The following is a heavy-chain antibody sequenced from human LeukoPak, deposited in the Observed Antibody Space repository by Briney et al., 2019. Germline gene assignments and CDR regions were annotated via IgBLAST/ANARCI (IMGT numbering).Heavy chain of an antibody. CDR1: GFTFSSYS. V-gene: IGHV3-7*01. J-gene: IGHJ3*02. CDR3: ARSGYPGAFDI. CDR2: INSEGSKE. D-gene: IGHD2-15*01. Sequence: PGGSLRLSCAASGFTFSSYSMNWVRQAPGKGLEWLANINSEGSKEDYADSMEGRFTISRDNARNLVSLQMSSLRADDTAVYYCARSGYPGAFDIWGQGTMVTVSS.